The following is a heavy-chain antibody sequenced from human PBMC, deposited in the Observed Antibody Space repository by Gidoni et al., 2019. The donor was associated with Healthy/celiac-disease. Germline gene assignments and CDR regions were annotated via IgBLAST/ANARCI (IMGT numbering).Heavy chain of an antibody. J-gene: IGHJ6*02. Sequence: QLQLQESGPGLVKPSETLSLTCTVSGGSISSSSYYWGWIRQPPGKGLEWIGSIYYSGSTYYNPSLKSRVTISVDTSKNQFSLKLSSVTAADTAVYYCARDRLTRGYIDYYGMDVWGQGTTVTVSS. CDR3: ARDRLTRGYIDYYGMDV. CDR1: GGSISSSSYY. D-gene: IGHD5-18*01. CDR2: IYYSGST. V-gene: IGHV4-39*07.